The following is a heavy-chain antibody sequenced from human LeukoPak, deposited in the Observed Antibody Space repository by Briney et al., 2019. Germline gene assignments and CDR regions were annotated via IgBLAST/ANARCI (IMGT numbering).Heavy chain of an antibody. CDR2: ISGSGGST. V-gene: IGHV3-23*01. Sequence: PGGSLRLSFAAPVFSLISYAITWVRQAPGKGLGWVSVISGSGGSTYYADSVKGRFTISRDNSKNTLYLQMNSLRPEDTAVYYCAKRGSSGYYYMDVWGKGTTVTVSS. J-gene: IGHJ6*03. D-gene: IGHD5-18*01. CDR3: AKRGSSGYYYMDV. CDR1: VFSLISYA.